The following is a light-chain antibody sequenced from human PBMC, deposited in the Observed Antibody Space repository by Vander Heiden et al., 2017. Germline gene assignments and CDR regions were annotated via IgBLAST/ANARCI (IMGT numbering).Light chain of an antibody. Sequence: EIVMTQSQATLSVSPGERATLSCRASQSVSSNSAWYQQKPGQAPRLLIYGASTRATGIPARFSGSGSGTEFTLTISILQSEDFAVYYCQQYNNWPLTFGGGTKVEIK. CDR2: GAS. CDR1: QSVSSN. V-gene: IGKV3-15*01. J-gene: IGKJ4*01. CDR3: QQYNNWPLT.